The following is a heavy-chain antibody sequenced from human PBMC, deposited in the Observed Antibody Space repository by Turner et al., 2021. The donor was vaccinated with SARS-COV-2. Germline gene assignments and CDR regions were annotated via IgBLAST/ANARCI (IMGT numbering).Heavy chain of an antibody. V-gene: IGHV3-7*04. J-gene: IGHJ4*02. CDR3: ARDPNSGASL. CDR2: IKQDGSEK. CDR1: GFTFSNW. Sequence: EQLVESGGGLVQPGGSLRLSCTASGFTFSNWMHWVRQAPGKGLEWVANIKQDGSEKYFVDSVKGRFTISRDNAKNSLYLQMNSLRAEDTAVYYCARDPNSGASLWGQGILVTVSS. D-gene: IGHD2-15*01.